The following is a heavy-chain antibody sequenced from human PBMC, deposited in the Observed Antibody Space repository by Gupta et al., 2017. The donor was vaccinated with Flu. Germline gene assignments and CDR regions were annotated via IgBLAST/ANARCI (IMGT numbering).Heavy chain of an antibody. CDR3: ARDLGYCSGGSCYGTDFDY. CDR2: ISSSSSYI. CDR1: GFTFSSYS. Sequence: EVQLVESGGGLVKPGGSLRLSCAASGFTFSSYSMNWVRQAPGKGLEWVSSISSSSSYIYYADSVKGRFTISRDNAKNSLYLQMNSLRAEDTAVYYCARDLGYCSGGSCYGTDFDYWGQGTLVTVSS. V-gene: IGHV3-21*01. J-gene: IGHJ4*02. D-gene: IGHD2-15*01.